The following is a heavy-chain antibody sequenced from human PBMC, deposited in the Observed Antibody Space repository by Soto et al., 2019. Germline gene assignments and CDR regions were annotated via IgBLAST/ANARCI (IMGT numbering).Heavy chain of an antibody. Sequence: QVTLKESGPVLVKPTETLTLTCTVSGFSLSNAGMGVSWIRQPPGKALERLAHIFSNDERRFSTSLKNRLSISKDTSNSQVVLIMTNMDPGDTATYYCAQTEDGGRIRTPAGWFDAWGQGTLVTVSS. D-gene: IGHD6-19*01. CDR1: GFSLSNAGMG. CDR3: AQTEDGGRIRTPAGWFDA. J-gene: IGHJ5*02. CDR2: IFSNDER. V-gene: IGHV2-26*01.